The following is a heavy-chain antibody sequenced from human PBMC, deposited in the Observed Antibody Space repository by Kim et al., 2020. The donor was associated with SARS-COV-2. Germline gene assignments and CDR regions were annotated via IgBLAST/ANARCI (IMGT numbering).Heavy chain of an antibody. CDR3: VRVSSSTSGWKAYFDY. CDR2: ISAYNGDT. CDR1: GFTFNHYG. D-gene: IGHD6-19*01. Sequence: ASVKVSCKASGFTFNHYGFSWVRQAPGQGLEWMGWISAYNGDTIFAQNFQGRVTMTTVTSTSTAYMELRSLTSEDTAVYYCVRVSSSTSGWKAYFDYWGQGTLVTVSS. V-gene: IGHV1-18*04. J-gene: IGHJ4*02.